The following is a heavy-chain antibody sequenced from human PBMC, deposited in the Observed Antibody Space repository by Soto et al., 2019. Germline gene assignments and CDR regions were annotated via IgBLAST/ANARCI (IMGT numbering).Heavy chain of an antibody. CDR2: INHSGST. D-gene: IGHD3-10*01. V-gene: IGHV4-34*01. CDR1: DRSFSVYY. Sequence: SEVMSLTCAVYDRSFSVYYWIWIRQPPGKGLEWIGEINHSGSTNYNPSLKSRVTISVDTSKNQFSLKLSSVTAADTAVYYCARGLRYYYGSGSSYYFGYWGQGTLVTVSS. CDR3: ARGLRYYYGSGSSYYFGY. J-gene: IGHJ4*02.